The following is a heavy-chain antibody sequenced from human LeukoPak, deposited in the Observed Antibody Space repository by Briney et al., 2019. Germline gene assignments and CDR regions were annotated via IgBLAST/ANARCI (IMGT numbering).Heavy chain of an antibody. CDR3: AREGVVVAARPGGRYYYYYMDV. J-gene: IGHJ6*03. CDR2: IYSGGST. V-gene: IGHV3-66*01. CDR1: GFTFSDYY. Sequence: PGGSLRLSCAASGFTFSDYYMSWIRQAPGKGLEWVSLIYSGGSTYYADSVKGRFTISRDNSKNTLYLQMNSLRAEDTAVYYCAREGVVVAARPGGRYYYYYMDVWGKGTTVTVSS. D-gene: IGHD2-15*01.